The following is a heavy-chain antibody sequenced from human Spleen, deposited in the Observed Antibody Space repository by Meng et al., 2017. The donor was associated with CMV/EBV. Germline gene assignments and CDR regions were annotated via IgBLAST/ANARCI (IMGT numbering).Heavy chain of an antibody. CDR2: IDHSGNS. V-gene: IGHV4-4*02. CDR3: AHNGRYCLEY. Sequence: SLNCAVSGASITTTKWWTWVRQPPGKGLEWVGEIDHSGNSNSNPSLKSRLTLSLDTSKNHLSLRMTSVTAEDTAIYYCAHNGRYCLEYWGQGILVTVSS. J-gene: IGHJ4*02. CDR1: GASITTTKW. D-gene: IGHD2-21*02.